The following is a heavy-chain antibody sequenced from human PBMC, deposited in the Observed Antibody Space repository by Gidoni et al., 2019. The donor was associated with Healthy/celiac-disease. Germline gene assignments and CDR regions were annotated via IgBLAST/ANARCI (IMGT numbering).Heavy chain of an antibody. CDR3: ARDWWELPRYYFDY. CDR2: ISSSSSYI. V-gene: IGHV3-21*01. Sequence: EVQLVESGGGLVKPGGSLRLSCEAPGFTFSSYSMNWVRQAPGKGLEWVSSISSSSSYIYYADSVKGRFTISRDNAKNSLYLQMNSLRAEDTAVYYCARDWWELPRYYFDYWGQGTLVTVSS. D-gene: IGHD1-26*01. J-gene: IGHJ4*02. CDR1: GFTFSSYS.